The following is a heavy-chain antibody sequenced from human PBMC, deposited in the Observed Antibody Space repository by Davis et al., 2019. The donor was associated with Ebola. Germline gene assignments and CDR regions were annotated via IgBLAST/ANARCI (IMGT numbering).Heavy chain of an antibody. J-gene: IGHJ4*02. CDR3: ARGDGYNFWGF. D-gene: IGHD5-24*01. CDR1: GFSVSSNY. CDR2: VYRSGDI. V-gene: IGHV3-66*01. Sequence: GGSLRLSCAVSGFSVSSNYMSWVRQAPGKGLEWVSVVYRSGDIYYADSVRRRVTISRDNSQNTVHLQMNSLRVEDTALYYCARGDGYNFWGFWGQGTLVTVSS.